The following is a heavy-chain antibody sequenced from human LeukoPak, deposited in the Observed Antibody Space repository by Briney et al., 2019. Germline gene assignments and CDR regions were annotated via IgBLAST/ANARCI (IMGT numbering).Heavy chain of an antibody. CDR1: VYSVSSNSVT. CDR3: ARRLTQYDCFDP. D-gene: IGHD2-2*01. CDR2: TYNRCTWYN. Sequence: SQTLSLTCAISVYSVSSNSVTWNWIRQSPSRGLEWVGRTYNRCTWYNDYAVSVRGPITVNPDTSKNQFSLHLNSVTPEDTAVYYCARRLTQYDCFDPWGQGILVTVSS. V-gene: IGHV6-1*01. J-gene: IGHJ5*02.